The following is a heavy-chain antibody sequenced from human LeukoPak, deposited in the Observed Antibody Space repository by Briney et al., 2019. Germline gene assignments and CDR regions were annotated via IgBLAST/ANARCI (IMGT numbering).Heavy chain of an antibody. CDR3: AKDIGGSGSYRYYYYMDV. Sequence: GGSLRLSCAASGFSFSVYWMHWVRQAPGKGPEWVAFIRYDGSNKYYADSVKGRFTISRDNSKNTLYLQMNSLRTEDTALYYCAKDIGGSGSYRYYYYMDVWGKGTTVTISS. V-gene: IGHV3-30*02. J-gene: IGHJ6*03. CDR2: IRYDGSNK. D-gene: IGHD3-10*01. CDR1: GFSFSVYW.